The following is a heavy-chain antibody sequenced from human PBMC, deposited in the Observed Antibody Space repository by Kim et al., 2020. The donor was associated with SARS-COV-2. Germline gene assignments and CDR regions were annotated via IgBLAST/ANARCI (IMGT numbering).Heavy chain of an antibody. V-gene: IGHV1-3*01. D-gene: IGHD2-15*01. CDR1: GYNFRSYA. CDR2: INAGNGDT. CDR3: VRGGQIIVLVVATQDWFDP. Sequence: ASVKVSCTASGYNFRSYALHWVRQAPGQRLEWLGWINAGNGDTKYSQKFQGRVNITRDTSATTAFLELSSLTSEDTALYYCVRGGQIIVLVVATQDWFDPWGQGTLVTVSS. J-gene: IGHJ5*02.